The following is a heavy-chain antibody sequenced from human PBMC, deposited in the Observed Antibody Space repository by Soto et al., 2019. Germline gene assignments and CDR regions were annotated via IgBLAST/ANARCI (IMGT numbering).Heavy chain of an antibody. V-gene: IGHV4-39*07. D-gene: IGHD6-13*01. CDR2: IYYSGST. CDR3: ARAIAAAYNWFDP. J-gene: IGHJ5*02. CDR1: GGSISSSSYY. Sequence: PSETLSLTCTVSGGSISSSSYYWGWIRQPPGKGLEWIGSIYYSGSTYYDPPLKSRVTISVDTSKNQFSLKLSSVTAADTAVYYCARAIAAAYNWFDPWGQGTLVTVSS.